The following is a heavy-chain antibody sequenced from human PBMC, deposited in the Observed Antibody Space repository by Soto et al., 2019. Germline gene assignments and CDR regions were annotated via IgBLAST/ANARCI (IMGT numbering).Heavy chain of an antibody. D-gene: IGHD3-3*01. CDR1: GYTFTGYY. CDR3: ARADKLRSYYYGMDV. J-gene: IGHJ6*02. CDR2: INPNSGGT. V-gene: IGHV1-2*04. Sequence: ASVKVSCKASGYTFTGYYMHWVRQAPGQGLEWMGWINPNSGGTNYAQKFQGWVTMTRDTSISTAYMELSRLRSDDTAVYYCARADKLRSYYYGMDVWGQGTTVTVSS.